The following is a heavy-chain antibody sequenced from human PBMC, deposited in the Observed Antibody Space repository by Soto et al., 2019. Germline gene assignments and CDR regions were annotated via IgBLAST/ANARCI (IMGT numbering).Heavy chain of an antibody. J-gene: IGHJ5*02. V-gene: IGHV1-18*01. Sequence: VQLVQSGPEVKKPGASVTVSCRASGYTFTNYPISWVRQAPGQGLGWMGWITTYSGNTHYAQKVQGRIVMTTDRSTSTAYMELRSLRSYDTAVYYCAREAASGNDTWGTLGTWFDPWGQGTLVTVSS. CDR2: ITTYSGNT. CDR3: AREAASGNDTWGTLGTWFDP. D-gene: IGHD3-10*01. CDR1: GYTFTNYP.